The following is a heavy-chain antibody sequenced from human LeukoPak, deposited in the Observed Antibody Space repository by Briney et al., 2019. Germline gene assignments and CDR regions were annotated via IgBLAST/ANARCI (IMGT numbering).Heavy chain of an antibody. V-gene: IGHV4-59*01. D-gene: IGHD6-19*01. CDR3: ARLPDVSGWPFDY. CDR1: DGSISRDF. J-gene: IGHJ4*02. Sequence: SETLSLTCTASDGSISRDFWTWIRQPPGKGLEWIGYTRYSGRTEYNPSLKSRVTISIQTSKNQFSLKLTSVTAADTAIYYCARLPDVSGWPFDYWGQGILVTVSS. CDR2: TRYSGRT.